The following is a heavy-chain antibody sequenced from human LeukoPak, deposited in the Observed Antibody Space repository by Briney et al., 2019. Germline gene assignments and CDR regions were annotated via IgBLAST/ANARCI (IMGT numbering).Heavy chain of an antibody. CDR1: GYTFTSYY. D-gene: IGHD2-2*01. Sequence: SVKVSCKASGYTFTSYYMHWVRQAPGQGLEWMGGIIPIFGTANYAQKFQGRVTITADESTSTAYMELSSLRSEDTAVYYCARSCSSTSCYYYYGMDVWGQGTTVTVSS. J-gene: IGHJ6*02. CDR2: IIPIFGTA. CDR3: ARSCSSTSCYYYYGMDV. V-gene: IGHV1-69*13.